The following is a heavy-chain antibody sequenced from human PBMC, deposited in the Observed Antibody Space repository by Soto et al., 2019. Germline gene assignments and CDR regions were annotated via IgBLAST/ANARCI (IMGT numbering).Heavy chain of an antibody. Sequence: SVKVCWKASGYSFTQYAIHWVRQAPGRSLEWLGWIHPANGNTKYSQKFQGRVTFTRDTSATTAYMELSSLRSEDAGLYYCARDKLTPGGPFFQFGTDFCGPGTTLTVS. CDR1: GYSFTQYA. D-gene: IGHD3-10*01. V-gene: IGHV1-3*01. CDR3: ARDKLTPGGPFFQFGTDF. J-gene: IGHJ6*02. CDR2: IHPANGNT.